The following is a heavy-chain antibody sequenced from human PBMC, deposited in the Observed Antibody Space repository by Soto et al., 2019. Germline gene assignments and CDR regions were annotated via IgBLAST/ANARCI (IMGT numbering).Heavy chain of an antibody. CDR2: ISGSGGST. CDR1: GFTFSSYA. J-gene: IGHJ6*02. CDR3: AKAMYSSSWTDYYYYYYGMDV. V-gene: IGHV3-23*01. D-gene: IGHD6-13*01. Sequence: GGSLRLSCAASGFTFSSYAMSWVRQAPGKGLEWVSAISGSGGSTYYADSVKGRFTISRDNSKNTLYLQMNSLRAEDTAVYYCAKAMYSSSWTDYYYYYYGMDVWGQGTTVTVSS.